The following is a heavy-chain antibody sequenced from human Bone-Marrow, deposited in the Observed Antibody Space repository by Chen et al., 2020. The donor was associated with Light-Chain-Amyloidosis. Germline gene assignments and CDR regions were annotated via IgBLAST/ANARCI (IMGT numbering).Heavy chain of an antibody. CDR2: IYPDDSDA. CDR3: ARRRDGYNFDY. CDR1: GDTFRNYW. V-gene: IGHV5-51*01. D-gene: IGHD5-12*01. J-gene: IGHJ4*02. Sequence: EVQLEQAGPGGKKPGESLKSAGRGAGDTFRNYWIGWVRQMPGKGLEWMGVIYPDDSDASYSPSFEGQVTISADKSITTAYLQLRSLKASDTAMYYCARRRDGYNFDYWGQGTLVTVSS.